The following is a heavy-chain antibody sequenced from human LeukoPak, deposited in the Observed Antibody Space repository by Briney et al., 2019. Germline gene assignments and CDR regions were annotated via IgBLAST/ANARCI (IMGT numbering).Heavy chain of an antibody. D-gene: IGHD3-3*01. V-gene: IGHV3-7*01. J-gene: IGHJ4*02. CDR1: RFTLSTYW. CDR3: ARGVPYDSWSGPHYSDY. Sequence: GGSLRLSCAASRFTLSTYWMSWVRQAPGKGLEWVAHIKQDGSQEYYVDSVKGRFTISRDSAKNSLYLQINSLRAEDTAVYYCARGVPYDSWSGPHYSDYWGQGTLVTVSS. CDR2: IKQDGSQE.